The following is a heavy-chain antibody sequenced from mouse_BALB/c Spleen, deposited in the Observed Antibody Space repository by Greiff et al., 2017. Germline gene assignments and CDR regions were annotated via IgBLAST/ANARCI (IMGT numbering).Heavy chain of an antibody. J-gene: IGHJ2*01. CDR3: AREGFTTVVDD. CDR1: GYSITSDYA. D-gene: IGHD1-1*01. CDR2: ISYSGST. Sequence: EVQRVESGPGLVKPSQSLSLTCTVTGYSITSDYAWNWIRQFPGNKLEWMGYISYSGSTSYNPSLKSRISITRDTSKNQFFLQLNSVTTEDTATYYCAREGFTTVVDDWGQGTTLTVSS. V-gene: IGHV3-2*02.